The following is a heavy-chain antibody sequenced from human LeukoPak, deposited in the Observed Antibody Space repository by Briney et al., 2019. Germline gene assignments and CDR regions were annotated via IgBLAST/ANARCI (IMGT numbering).Heavy chain of an antibody. CDR1: GGSISSSTYY. D-gene: IGHD1-14*01. Sequence: PSETLSLTYTVSGGSISSSTYYWGWIRQPPGKGLEWIGSMYYSGNIYYNPSLKSRVTISVDTSKNQLSLELSSVTAADTAVYYCARDHVRFIRRRNNVFDIWGQGTMVTVSS. V-gene: IGHV4-39*07. J-gene: IGHJ3*02. CDR3: ARDHVRFIRRRNNVFDI. CDR2: MYYSGNI.